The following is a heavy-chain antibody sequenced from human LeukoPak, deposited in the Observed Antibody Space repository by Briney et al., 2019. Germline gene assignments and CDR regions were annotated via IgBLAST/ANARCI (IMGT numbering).Heavy chain of an antibody. CDR1: GGSISSYY. D-gene: IGHD6-19*01. V-gene: IGHV4-59*08. CDR2: IYYSGRT. CDR3: ARHGGYSSGWYIFDY. Sequence: SETLSLTCSVSGGSISSYYWSWIRQPPGKGLEWIGYIYYSGRTSYNPSLKSRVTISVDKSKNQFSLKLSSVTAADTAVYYCARHGGYSSGWYIFDYWGQGTLVTVSS. J-gene: IGHJ4*02.